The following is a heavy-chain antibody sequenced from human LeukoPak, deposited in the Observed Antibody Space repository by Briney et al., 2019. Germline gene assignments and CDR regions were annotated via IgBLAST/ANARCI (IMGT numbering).Heavy chain of an antibody. D-gene: IGHD2-2*01. J-gene: IGHJ4*02. CDR2: ISGIGATT. Sequence: PGGSLRLSCGASAFNFSTYTMSWVRQAPGKGLEWVSSISGIGATTYYADSVKGRFTISRDNSKNTLYLLMSSLKAEDTAVYFCAKGASYCSSPSCYAAWFDYWGQGTLVTVSS. CDR1: AFNFSTYT. CDR3: AKGASYCSSPSCYAAWFDY. V-gene: IGHV3-23*01.